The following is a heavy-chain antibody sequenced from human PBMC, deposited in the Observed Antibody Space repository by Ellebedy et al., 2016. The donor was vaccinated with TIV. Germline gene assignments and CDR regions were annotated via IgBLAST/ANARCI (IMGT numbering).Heavy chain of an antibody. Sequence: GGSLRLSXAASGFTFSSYWMSWVRQAPGKGLEWVANIKQDGSEKYYVDSVKGRFTISRDNAKNSLYLQMNSLRAEDTAVYYCARDLVFLEWLPPSLFDYWGQGTLVTVSS. CDR3: ARDLVFLEWLPPSLFDY. CDR1: GFTFSSYW. CDR2: IKQDGSEK. D-gene: IGHD3-3*02. V-gene: IGHV3-7*01. J-gene: IGHJ4*02.